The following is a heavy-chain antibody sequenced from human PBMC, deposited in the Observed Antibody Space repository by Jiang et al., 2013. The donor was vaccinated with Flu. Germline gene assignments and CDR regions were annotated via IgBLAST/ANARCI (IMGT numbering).Heavy chain of an antibody. CDR3: ARDVVVTTFHSYYYGLDV. Sequence: WVRQAPGQGLEWMGWISSYNGDTIYAQKLQGRVTMTTDTSTGTVYMELRSLRSDDTAVYYCARDVVVTTFHSYYYGLDVWGQGTTVTVSS. V-gene: IGHV1-18*01. J-gene: IGHJ6*02. D-gene: IGHD2-21*02. CDR2: ISSYNGDT.